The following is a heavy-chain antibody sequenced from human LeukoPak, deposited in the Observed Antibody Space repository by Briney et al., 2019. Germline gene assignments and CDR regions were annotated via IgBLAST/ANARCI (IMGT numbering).Heavy chain of an antibody. Sequence: SETLSLTCTVSGGSIRSYYWSWIRQPPGKGLEWIGYIYYSGSTNYNPSLKSRVSISADTSKNQFSLKLTSVTAADTAVYYCARRGGSPLGAFDIWGQGTMVTVSS. CDR2: IYYSGST. V-gene: IGHV4-59*01. CDR1: GGSIRSYY. CDR3: ARRGGSPLGAFDI. D-gene: IGHD1-26*01. J-gene: IGHJ3*02.